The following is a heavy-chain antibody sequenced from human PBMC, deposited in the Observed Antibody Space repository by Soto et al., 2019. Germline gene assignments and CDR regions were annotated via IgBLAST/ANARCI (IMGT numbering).Heavy chain of an antibody. D-gene: IGHD2-2*01. CDR3: AKDPYCSGPSCYSNAFDI. CDR1: GFAFSSYG. CDR2: ITGSGESS. J-gene: IGHJ3*02. V-gene: IGHV3-23*01. Sequence: EVQLLESGGDLVRPGGSLRLSCAASGFAFSSYGMTWVRQAAGKGLEWVSSITGSGESSYYADSVTGRFTISRDNSKNTLFLQMNSLREEDTALYYCAKDPYCSGPSCYSNAFDIWGQGTMVTVSS.